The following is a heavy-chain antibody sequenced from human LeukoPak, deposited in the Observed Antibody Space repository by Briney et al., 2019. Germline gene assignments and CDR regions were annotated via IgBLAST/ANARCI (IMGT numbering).Heavy chain of an antibody. Sequence: PGGSLRLSCTAGVTFSSYGMHWVRQAPGKGLEWVAFIRYDGSNKYYADSVKGRFTISRDNSKNTLYLQMNSLTPEDTAVYYCAKGGGSYSYYFDCWGQGTLITVSS. CDR1: GVTFSSYG. D-gene: IGHD1-26*01. V-gene: IGHV3-30*02. CDR2: IRYDGSNK. J-gene: IGHJ4*02. CDR3: AKGGGSYSYYFDC.